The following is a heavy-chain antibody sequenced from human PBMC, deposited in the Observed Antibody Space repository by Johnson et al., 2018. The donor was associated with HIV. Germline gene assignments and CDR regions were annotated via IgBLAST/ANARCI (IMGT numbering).Heavy chain of an antibody. CDR1: GFTFSSYA. D-gene: IGHD3-10*01. J-gene: IGHJ3*02. CDR2: ISYDGSNK. Sequence: QVQLVESGGGVVQPGTSLRLSCAASGFTFSSYAMHWVRQAPGKGLEWVAVISYDGSNKNHADSVKGRFTISRDNSKNTLYLQMNSLRAEDTAVYYCARERDPERGSQKSGVYAFDIWGQGTMVTVSS. V-gene: IGHV3-30*04. CDR3: ARERDPERGSQKSGVYAFDI.